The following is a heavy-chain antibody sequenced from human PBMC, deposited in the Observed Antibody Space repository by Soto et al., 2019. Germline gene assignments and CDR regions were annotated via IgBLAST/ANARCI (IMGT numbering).Heavy chain of an antibody. CDR2: ISGTSSSI. J-gene: IGHJ5*02. Sequence: GGSLRLSCAASGFTFSTYSMTWVRQAPGKGLEWVSFISGTSSSIYYADSLKGRFTISRDNAKNSLYLQMNSLNAEDTAVYYCARIRSPPPGSPSRGYWFDPWGHGTLVTVSS. V-gene: IGHV3-21*01. CDR3: ARIRSPPPGSPSRGYWFDP. CDR1: GFTFSTYS. D-gene: IGHD3-10*01.